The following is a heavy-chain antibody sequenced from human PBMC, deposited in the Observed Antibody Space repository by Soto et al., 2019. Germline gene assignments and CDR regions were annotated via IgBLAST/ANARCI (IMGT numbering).Heavy chain of an antibody. CDR2: MHTSGST. CDR3: VRASMPKAHFDS. D-gene: IGHD2-2*01. V-gene: IGHV4-4*07. CDR1: GGSIRGYY. J-gene: IGHJ4*02. Sequence: QMQLQESGPGLVKPSETLSLTCTVSGGSIRGYYWSWIRQSAGMGLEWIGRMHTSGSTNYNPSLKSRVTISVDMSKNQISLKLTSGTAADTALYYCVRASMPKAHFDSWGQGTLVTVSS.